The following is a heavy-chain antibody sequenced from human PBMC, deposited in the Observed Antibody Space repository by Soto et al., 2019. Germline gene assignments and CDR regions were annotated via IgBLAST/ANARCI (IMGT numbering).Heavy chain of an antibody. D-gene: IGHD3-3*01. CDR2: IYYSGST. CDR1: GGSISSSSYY. V-gene: IGHV4-39*01. J-gene: IGHJ6*03. CDR3: ARQEYYDFWSGYYTGPYYYMDV. Sequence: SETLSLTCTVSGGSISSSSYYWGWIRQPPGKGLEWIGSIYYSGSTYYNPSLKSRVTISVDTSKNQFSLKLSSVTAADTAVFYCARQEYYDFWSGYYTGPYYYMDVWGKGTTVTVSS.